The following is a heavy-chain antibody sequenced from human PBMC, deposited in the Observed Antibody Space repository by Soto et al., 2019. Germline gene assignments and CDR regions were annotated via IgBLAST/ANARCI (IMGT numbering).Heavy chain of an antibody. CDR3: ARELASSGWQQLLGWFDP. V-gene: IGHV4-59*01. CDR2: IYYSGST. J-gene: IGHJ5*02. CDR1: GGSISSYY. D-gene: IGHD6-13*01. Sequence: TLSLTCTVSGGSISSYYWSWIRQPPGKGLEWIGYIYYSGSTNYNPSLKSRVTISVDTSKNQFSLKLSSVTAADTAVYYCARELASSGWQQLLGWFDPWGQGTLVTVSS.